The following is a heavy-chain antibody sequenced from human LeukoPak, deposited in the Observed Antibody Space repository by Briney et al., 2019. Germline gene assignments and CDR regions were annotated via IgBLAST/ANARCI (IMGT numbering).Heavy chain of an antibody. V-gene: IGHV4-4*02. CDR3: ARGGRSAFDI. CDR2: IFHIGVT. Sequence: SETLSLTCAVSGGSISSGHWWSWVRQPPGKSLEWIGEIFHIGVTNYKPSLKSRVSMSVDNSRHQFSLNLRSVTAADTAVYFCARGGRSAFDIWGPGTKVIVSS. J-gene: IGHJ3*02. CDR1: GGSISSGHW.